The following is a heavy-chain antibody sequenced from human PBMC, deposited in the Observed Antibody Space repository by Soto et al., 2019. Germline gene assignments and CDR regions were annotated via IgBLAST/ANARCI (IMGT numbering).Heavy chain of an antibody. CDR3: ARDHCSSTSCYASGRFDY. CDR1: GFTFSSYA. V-gene: IGHV3-64*01. Sequence: GGSLRLSCAASGFTFSSYAMHWVRQAPGKGLEYVSAISSNGGSTYYANSVKGRFTISRDNSKNTLYLQMGSLRAEDMAVYYCARDHCSSTSCYASGRFDYWGQGTLVTVSS. CDR2: ISSNGGST. D-gene: IGHD2-2*01. J-gene: IGHJ4*02.